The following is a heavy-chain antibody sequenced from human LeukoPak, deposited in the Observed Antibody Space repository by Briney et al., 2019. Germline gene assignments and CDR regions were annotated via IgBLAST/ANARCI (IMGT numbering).Heavy chain of an antibody. Sequence: GGSLRLSCAAPGFTFSDYYMSWIRQAPGKGLEWVSYISSSGSTIYYADSVKGRFTISRDNAKNSLYLQMNSLRAEGTAVYYCARDRDVERVDYWGQGTLVTVSS. CDR1: GFTFSDYY. CDR2: ISSSGSTI. V-gene: IGHV3-11*04. D-gene: IGHD5-24*01. J-gene: IGHJ4*02. CDR3: ARDRDVERVDY.